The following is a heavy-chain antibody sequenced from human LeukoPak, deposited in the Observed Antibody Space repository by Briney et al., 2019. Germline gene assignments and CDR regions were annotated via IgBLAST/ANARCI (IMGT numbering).Heavy chain of an antibody. Sequence: PSQTLSLTCTVSGGSISSGGYYWSWIRQPPGKGLEWIGHIYHSGSTYYNPSLKSRVTISVDRSKNQFSLELSSVTAADTAVYYCARVRTGTQDYDFLTGYSPEPFDAFDIWGQGTMVTVSS. CDR2: IYHSGST. J-gene: IGHJ3*02. CDR3: ARVRTGTQDYDFLTGYSPEPFDAFDI. CDR1: GGSISSGGYY. V-gene: IGHV4-30-2*01. D-gene: IGHD3-9*01.